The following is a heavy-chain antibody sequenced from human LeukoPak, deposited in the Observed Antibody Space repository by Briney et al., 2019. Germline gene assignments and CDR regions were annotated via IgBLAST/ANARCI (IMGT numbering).Heavy chain of an antibody. J-gene: IGHJ6*02. D-gene: IGHD4-17*01. CDR3: ARDAPRTTVTQYYYYGMDV. V-gene: IGHV6-1*01. CDR1: GDSVSSNSAA. Sequence: SQTLSLTCAISGDSVSSNSAAWNWIRQSPSRGLEWLGRTYYRSKWYNDYAVSVKSRITINPDTSKNQFSLQLNSVTPEDTAVYYCARDAPRTTVTQYYYYGMDVWGQGTTVTVSS. CDR2: TYYRSKWYN.